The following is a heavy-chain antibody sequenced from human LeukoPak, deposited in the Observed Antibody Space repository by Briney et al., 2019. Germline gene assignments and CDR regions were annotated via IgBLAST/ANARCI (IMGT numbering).Heavy chain of an antibody. Sequence: GGSLRLSCEASGLTFDAYGMHWVRQAPGEGLEWVAMIRSDGSNEYYADSVRGRFTISRDNSRTTLYLQMNSLRVEDTAVYYCATDGGHYDVDYWGQGTLVTVSA. CDR2: IRSDGSNE. D-gene: IGHD5-12*01. J-gene: IGHJ4*02. V-gene: IGHV3-30*02. CDR1: GLTFDAYG. CDR3: ATDGGHYDVDY.